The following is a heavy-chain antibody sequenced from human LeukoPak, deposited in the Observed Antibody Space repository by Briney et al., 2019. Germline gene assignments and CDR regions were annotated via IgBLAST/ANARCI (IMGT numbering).Heavy chain of an antibody. J-gene: IGHJ5*01. CDR2: ISSSSTYI. D-gene: IGHD3-10*01. V-gene: IGHV3-21*01. Sequence: PGGSLRLSCAASGFIFSSFGMNWVRQVPGKGLEWVSSISSSSTYISYADSVKGRFSISRDDAKNSLYLQMNSLRAEDTAVYYCARDFPSRFGEGFDFWGQGTLVTVSS. CDR1: GFIFSSFG. CDR3: ARDFPSRFGEGFDF.